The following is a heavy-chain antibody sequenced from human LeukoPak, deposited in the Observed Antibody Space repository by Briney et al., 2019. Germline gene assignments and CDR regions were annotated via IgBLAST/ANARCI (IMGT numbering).Heavy chain of an antibody. CDR3: ARDPGAGAVPAAPDYYYYMDV. D-gene: IGHD2-2*01. V-gene: IGHV1-2*02. CDR1: GYTFTGYY. CDR2: INPNSGGT. J-gene: IGHJ6*03. Sequence: ASVKVSCKASGYTFTGYYMHWVRQAPGQGLEWMGWINPNSGGTNYAQKFQGRVTMTRDTSISTAYMELSRLRSDDTAVYYCARDPGAGAVPAAPDYYYYMDVWGKGTTVTVSS.